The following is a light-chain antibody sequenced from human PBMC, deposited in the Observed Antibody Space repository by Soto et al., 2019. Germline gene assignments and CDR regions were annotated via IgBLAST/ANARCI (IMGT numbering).Light chain of an antibody. CDR2: GNS. CDR1: SSNIGAGYD. J-gene: IGLJ2*01. Sequence: QSVLTQPPSVSGAPGQRVTISCTGSSSNIGAGYDVHWYQQLPGTAPKLLIYGNSNRPSGVPDRFSGSKSGTSASLAITGRQAEDEADYYCQSYDSSLSGVGFGGGTKRTVL. V-gene: IGLV1-40*01. CDR3: QSYDSSLSGVG.